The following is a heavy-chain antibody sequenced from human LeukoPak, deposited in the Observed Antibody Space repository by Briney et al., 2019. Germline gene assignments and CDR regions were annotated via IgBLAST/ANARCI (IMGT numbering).Heavy chain of an antibody. J-gene: IGHJ4*02. CDR1: GYTFTSYG. D-gene: IGHD5-12*01. V-gene: IGHV1-18*01. CDR3: ARSSGYDKGFDY. CDR2: ISAYNGNT. Sequence: ASVKVSCKASGYTFTSYGIGWVRQAPGQGREWMGWISAYNGNTNYAQKLQGRVTMTTDTSTNTAYMELRSLRSDDTAVYYCARSSGYDKGFDYWGQGTLVTVSS.